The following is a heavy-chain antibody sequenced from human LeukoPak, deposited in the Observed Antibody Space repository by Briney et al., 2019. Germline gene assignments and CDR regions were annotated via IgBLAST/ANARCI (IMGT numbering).Heavy chain of an antibody. D-gene: IGHD3-10*01. Sequence: SETLSLTCTVSGGSISSYYWSWIRQPPGKGLEWIGYIYYSGSTNYNPSLKSRVTISVDTSKNQFSLKLSSVTAADTAVYYCARDPRAYYSGSGSLFYYYYYMDVRGKGTTVTVSS. CDR2: IYYSGST. J-gene: IGHJ6*03. CDR3: ARDPRAYYSGSGSLFYYYYYMDV. CDR1: GGSISSYY. V-gene: IGHV4-59*01.